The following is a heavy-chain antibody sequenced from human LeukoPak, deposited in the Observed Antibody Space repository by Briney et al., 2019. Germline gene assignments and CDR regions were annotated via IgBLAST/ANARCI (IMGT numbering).Heavy chain of an antibody. CDR1: GFTFSSY. J-gene: IGHJ4*02. Sequence: GGSLRLSCAASGFTFSSYMNWVRPAPGKGGEWVSSITSGGSYIYYADSVKGRFTISRDNAKSSLFLQMNSLRAEDTAVYYCARGDCGGDCCLFDHWGQGTLVTVSS. CDR3: ARGDCGGDCCLFDH. CDR2: ITSGGSYI. D-gene: IGHD2-21*02. V-gene: IGHV3-21*01.